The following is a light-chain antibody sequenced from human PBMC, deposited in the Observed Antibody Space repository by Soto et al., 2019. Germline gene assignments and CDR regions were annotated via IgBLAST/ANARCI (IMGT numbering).Light chain of an antibody. V-gene: IGKV1-39*01. CDR1: QRINNY. J-gene: IGKJ4*01. Sequence: DIQMTQSPSPLSASVGDRVTITCRASQRINNYLNWYQQKPGKAPNLLIYAASSLQSGVPSRFSGSGSGTDFTLTISSLQPEDFATYYCQQSYSTPRGLTFGGGTKVDIK. CDR2: AAS. CDR3: QQSYSTPRGLT.